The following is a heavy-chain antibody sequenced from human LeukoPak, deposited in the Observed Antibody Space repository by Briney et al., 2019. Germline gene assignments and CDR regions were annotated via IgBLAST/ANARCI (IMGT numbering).Heavy chain of an antibody. CDR2: ISGSGGST. CDR1: GFTFSSYA. Sequence: VGSLRLSCAASGFTFSSYAMSWVRQAPGKGLEWVSAISGSGGSTYYADSVKGRFTISRDNSKNRLYLPMSSLRAEATAVYYCAKLSTRGVPASFDYWGQGTLVTVSS. D-gene: IGHD3-10*01. V-gene: IGHV3-23*01. CDR3: AKLSTRGVPASFDY. J-gene: IGHJ4*02.